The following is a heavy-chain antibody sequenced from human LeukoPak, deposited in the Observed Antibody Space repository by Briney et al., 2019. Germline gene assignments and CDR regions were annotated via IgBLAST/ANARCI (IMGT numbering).Heavy chain of an antibody. CDR2: ISYDGSNK. Sequence: GRSLRLSCAASGFTFSSYAMHWVRQAPGKGLEWVAVISYDGSNKYYADSVKGRFTISRDNSKNTLYLQMNSLRAEDTAVYYCAKDGYCSSTSCLGEGSRGAFDIWGQGTMVTVSS. CDR1: GFTFSSYA. J-gene: IGHJ3*02. CDR3: AKDGYCSSTSCLGEGSRGAFDI. V-gene: IGHV3-30-3*01. D-gene: IGHD2-2*03.